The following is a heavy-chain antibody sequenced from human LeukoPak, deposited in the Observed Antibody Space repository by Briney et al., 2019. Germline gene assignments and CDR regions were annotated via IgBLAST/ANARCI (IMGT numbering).Heavy chain of an antibody. V-gene: IGHV3-11*04. CDR2: ISSSGSTI. D-gene: IGHD2-2*01. Sequence: GGSLRLSCAASGFTFSDYYMSWIRQAPGKGLEWVSYISSSGSTIYYADSVKGRFTISRDNAKNSLYLQMNSLRAEDTAVYYCARDTRHRYCSSSSCFRGWLDPWGQGTPVTVSS. J-gene: IGHJ5*02. CDR3: ARDTRHRYCSSSSCFRGWLDP. CDR1: GFTFSDYY.